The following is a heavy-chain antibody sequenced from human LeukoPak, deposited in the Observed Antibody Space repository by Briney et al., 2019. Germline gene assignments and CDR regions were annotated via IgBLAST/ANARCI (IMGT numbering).Heavy chain of an antibody. J-gene: IGHJ4*02. V-gene: IGHV1-2*02. CDR1: GYAFTDYY. D-gene: IGHD5-24*01. Sequence: ASVKVSCKASGYAFTDYYIHWVRQAPGHGLEWMGWINPKSGDTNYAQNFQGRVTMTRDTSISTAYMDLTNLKSDDTAVYYCASEIMAISDYWGQGALVTVSS. CDR3: ASEIMAISDY. CDR2: INPKSGDT.